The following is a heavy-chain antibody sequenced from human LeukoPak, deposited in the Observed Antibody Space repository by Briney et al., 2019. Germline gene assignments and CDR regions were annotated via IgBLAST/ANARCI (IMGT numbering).Heavy chain of an antibody. D-gene: IGHD2-2*01. J-gene: IGHJ4*02. V-gene: IGHV1-2*02. CDR2: INPNDGDT. CDR3: ARANFLYCSSTTCLFDY. CDR1: GYTFTDYY. Sequence: ASVKVSCKASGYTFTDYYMHWVRQAPGQEFEWMGWINPNDGDTNYAQKFQGRVTMTRDTSINTAHMEVSRLRSDDTAVYYCARANFLYCSSTTCLFDYWGQGTLVTVSS.